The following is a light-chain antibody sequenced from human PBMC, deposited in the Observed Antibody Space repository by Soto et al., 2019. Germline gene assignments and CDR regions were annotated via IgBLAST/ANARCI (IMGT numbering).Light chain of an antibody. Sequence: NMSAFALPASIGDRVTITCRVSQSIGNWLAWYQQKPGTAPKVLIYHASNLQSGVPSRFSGSGSGTDFTLTISSLEPEDFAIYYCQQRSSCPPITFGQGTRLEIK. V-gene: IGKV1-5*01. CDR1: QSIGNW. J-gene: IGKJ5*01. CDR2: HAS. CDR3: QQRSSCPPIT.